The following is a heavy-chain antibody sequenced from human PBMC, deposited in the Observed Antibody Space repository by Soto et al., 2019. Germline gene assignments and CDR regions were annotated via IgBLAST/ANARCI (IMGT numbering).Heavy chain of an antibody. D-gene: IGHD3-10*01. CDR2: IYHSGST. J-gene: IGHJ5*02. Sequence: PSETLSLTCAVSGYSISSGYYWGWIRQPPGKGLEWIGSIYHSGSTYYNPSLKSRVTISVDTSKNQFSLKLSSVTAADTAVYYCARVTWSHYYGSGSYYNGLFDPWGREPWSPSPQ. V-gene: IGHV4-38-2*01. CDR3: ARVTWSHYYGSGSYYNGLFDP. CDR1: GYSISSGYY.